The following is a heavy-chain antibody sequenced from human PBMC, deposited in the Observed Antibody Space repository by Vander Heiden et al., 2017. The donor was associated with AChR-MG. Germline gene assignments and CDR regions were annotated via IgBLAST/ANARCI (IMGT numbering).Heavy chain of an antibody. CDR2: ITDNGDHT. J-gene: IGHJ5*01. Sequence: EVQLLESGRGFVQPGGSLRLPSAGTGFSFRNYAMNWVRQAPGKGLEWVSLITDNGDHTYYADSVKGRFTISRDNSNNTLYLQMNSLRAEDTAIYYCAKYLGPRMSWLDSWGPGILVTVSS. CDR3: AKYLGPRMSWLDS. V-gene: IGHV3-23*01. CDR1: GFSFRNYA.